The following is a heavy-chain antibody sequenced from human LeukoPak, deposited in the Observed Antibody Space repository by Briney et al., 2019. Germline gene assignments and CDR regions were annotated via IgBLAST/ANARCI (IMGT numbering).Heavy chain of an antibody. Sequence: SETLSLTCTVSGGSISSYYWSWIRQPPGKGLEWIGYIHYTGSTNYNPSLKSRVTISVDTSKNQFSLKLTSVTAADTAVYYCARVEEGYGSGRRENYYYYYMDVWGKGTTVTVSS. CDR3: ARVEEGYGSGRRENYYYYYMDV. V-gene: IGHV4-59*01. CDR1: GGSISSYY. D-gene: IGHD3-10*01. J-gene: IGHJ6*03. CDR2: IHYTGST.